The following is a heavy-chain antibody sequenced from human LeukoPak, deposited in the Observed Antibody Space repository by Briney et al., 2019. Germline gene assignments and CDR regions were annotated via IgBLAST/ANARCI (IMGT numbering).Heavy chain of an antibody. J-gene: IGHJ4*02. CDR2: IYTSGST. CDR3: ARDNYYDTSGYFDY. V-gene: IGHV4-61*02. Sequence: SETLSLTCTVSGGSISSGSYYWSWIRQPAGKGLEWIGRIYTSGSTTYNPSLKSRVTISVDTSKNQFSLKLSSVSDADTAVYYCARDNYYDTSGYFDYWGQGTLVTVSS. CDR1: GGSISSGSYY. D-gene: IGHD3-22*01.